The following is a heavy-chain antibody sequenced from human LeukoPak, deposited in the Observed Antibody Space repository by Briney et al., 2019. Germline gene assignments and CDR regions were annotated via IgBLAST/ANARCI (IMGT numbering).Heavy chain of an antibody. CDR1: GITVSSIS. CDR2: IYSDGRT. J-gene: IGHJ4*02. V-gene: IGHV3-66*01. CDR3: FNYAY. D-gene: IGHD3-16*01. Sequence: SGGSLRLSCAASGITVSSISITWVRQVPGKGLEWVSVIYSDGRTNYADSVKGRFTISRDNSKNTVYLQLSSLRVEDTAVYYCFNYAYWGQGTLVTVSS.